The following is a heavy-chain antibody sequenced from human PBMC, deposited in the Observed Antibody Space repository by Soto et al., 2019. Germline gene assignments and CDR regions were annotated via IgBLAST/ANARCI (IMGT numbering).Heavy chain of an antibody. CDR3: VRDSPNSAFDP. D-gene: IGHD5-18*01. CDR2: INTDGSTA. Sequence: GGSLRLSCAASGFTFSNYWMHWVRQAPGKGLVWVSHINTDGSTATYADSVKGRFTISRDNAKNTLYLQMNSLRAEDTAVYYCVRDSPNSAFDPWRQLTLFTASS. V-gene: IGHV3-74*01. CDR1: GFTFSNYW. J-gene: IGHJ5*02.